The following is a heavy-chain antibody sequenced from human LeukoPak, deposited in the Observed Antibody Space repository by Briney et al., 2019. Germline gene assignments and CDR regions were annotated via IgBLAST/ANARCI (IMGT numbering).Heavy chain of an antibody. V-gene: IGHV3-11*01. CDR1: GFSSRDHY. CDR3: ARARFGEPSAAFNL. Sequence: PGESLRLSCAASGFSSRDHYLGWIRQAPGEGLEWLASVSSTGTTISYADSVKGRFTISRDDAKNSLFLQMTSLSGEDTALYYCARARFGEPSAAFNLWGQGTMVTVSS. D-gene: IGHD3-10*01. J-gene: IGHJ3*01. CDR2: VSSTGTTI.